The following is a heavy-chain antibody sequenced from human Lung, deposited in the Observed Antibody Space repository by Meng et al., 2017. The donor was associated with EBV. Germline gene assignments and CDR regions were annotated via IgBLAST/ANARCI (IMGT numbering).Heavy chain of an antibody. Sequence: GRPRRGGAGRLKPSETLSLTCAAYGGSFSGYYWSWIRQPPGKGLEWIGEINHSGSTNYNPSLKSRVTISVDTSKNQFSLKLSSVTAADTAVYYCTTLYGDSISWGQGTLVTVSS. V-gene: IGHV4-34*01. CDR3: TTLYGDSIS. D-gene: IGHD4-17*01. CDR1: GGSFSGYY. J-gene: IGHJ4*02. CDR2: INHSGST.